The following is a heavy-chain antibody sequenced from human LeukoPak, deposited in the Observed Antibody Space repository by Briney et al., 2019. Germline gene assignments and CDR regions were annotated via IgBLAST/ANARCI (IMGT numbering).Heavy chain of an antibody. J-gene: IGHJ5*02. D-gene: IGHD2-15*01. Sequence: PSETLSLTCTVSGGSISSYYWSWIRQPPGKGLEWIGYIYCSGSTNYNPSLKSRVTISVDTSKNQFSLKLSSVTAADTAVYYCARQGYCSGGSCYSFDNWFDPWGQGTLVTVSS. CDR1: GGSISSYY. V-gene: IGHV4-59*08. CDR3: ARQGYCSGGSCYSFDNWFDP. CDR2: IYCSGST.